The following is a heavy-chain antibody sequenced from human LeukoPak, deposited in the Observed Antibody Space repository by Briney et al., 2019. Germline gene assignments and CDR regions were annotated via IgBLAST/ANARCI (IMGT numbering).Heavy chain of an antibody. Sequence: SETLSLTCTVSGCSISSGGYYWSWIRQHPGKGLEWIGYIYYSGSTYYNPSLKSRVTISVDTSKNQFSLKLSSVTAADTAVYYCAREGLGTVNDAFDIWGQGTMVTVSS. CDR3: AREGLGTVNDAFDI. V-gene: IGHV4-31*03. CDR1: GCSISSGGYY. CDR2: IYYSGST. D-gene: IGHD7-27*01. J-gene: IGHJ3*02.